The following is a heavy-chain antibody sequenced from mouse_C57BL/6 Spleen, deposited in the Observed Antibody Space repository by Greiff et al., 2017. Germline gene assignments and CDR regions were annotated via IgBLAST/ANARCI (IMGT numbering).Heavy chain of an antibody. CDR3: ARLGLPLYFDY. CDR2: IDPSDSYT. D-gene: IGHD3-1*01. V-gene: IGHV1-59*01. Sequence: VQLQQPGAELVRPGTSVKLSCKASGYTFTSYWMHWVKQRPGQGLEWIGVIDPSDSYTNYNQKFKGKATLTVDTSSSTAYMQLSSLTSEDSAVYYCARLGLPLYFDYWGQGTTLTVSS. J-gene: IGHJ2*01. CDR1: GYTFTSYW.